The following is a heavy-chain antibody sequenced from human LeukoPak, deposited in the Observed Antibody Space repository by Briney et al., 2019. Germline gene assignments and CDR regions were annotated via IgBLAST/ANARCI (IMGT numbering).Heavy chain of an antibody. Sequence: KPSGTLSLTCAVSGGSISSSNWWSWVRQPPGKGLEWIGEIYHSGSTNYNPSLKSRVTISVDKSKNQFSLKLSSVTAADTAVYYCARDRPDYGGNYPLDYWGQGTLVTVSS. D-gene: IGHD4-23*01. CDR1: GGSISSSNW. CDR3: ARDRPDYGGNYPLDY. CDR2: IYHSGST. V-gene: IGHV4-4*02. J-gene: IGHJ4*02.